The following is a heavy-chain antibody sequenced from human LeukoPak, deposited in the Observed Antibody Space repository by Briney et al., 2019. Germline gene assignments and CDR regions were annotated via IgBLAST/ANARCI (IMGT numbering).Heavy chain of an antibody. CDR1: GYTFTSYD. CDR3: ARGQVGYSYGYPYYYYMDV. J-gene: IGHJ6*03. V-gene: IGHV1-8*01. Sequence: ASVKVSCKASGYTFTSYDINWVRQATGQGLEWMGWMNPNSGNTGYAQKFQGRVTMTRNTSISTAYMELSSLRSEDTAVYYCARGQVGYSYGYPYYYYMDVWGKGTTVTVSS. D-gene: IGHD5-18*01. CDR2: MNPNSGNT.